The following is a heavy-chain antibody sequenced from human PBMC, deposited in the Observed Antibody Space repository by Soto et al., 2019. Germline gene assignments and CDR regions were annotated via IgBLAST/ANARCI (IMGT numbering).Heavy chain of an antibody. Sequence: SETLSLTCTVSGGSISSYYWSWIRQPPGKGLEWIGYIYYSGSTNYNPSLKSRVTISVDTSKNHFSLKLSSVTAADTAVYYCARLQYSSSSPGFDYWGQGTLVTVSS. CDR1: GGSISSYY. J-gene: IGHJ4*02. CDR2: IYYSGST. CDR3: ARLQYSSSSPGFDY. D-gene: IGHD6-6*01. V-gene: IGHV4-59*08.